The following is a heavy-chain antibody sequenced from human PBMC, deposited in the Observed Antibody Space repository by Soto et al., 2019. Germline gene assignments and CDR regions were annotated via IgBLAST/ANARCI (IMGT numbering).Heavy chain of an antibody. Sequence: KASETLSLTCTVSGDSIGTYYWNWIRQSPGKGLEWIGYINFSDNTKYNPSLSGRVTISVDRSKHQVSLKLTSVTAADTALYYCARATTYWFDPWGQGTLVTVSS. J-gene: IGHJ5*02. CDR3: ARATTYWFDP. CDR2: INFSDNT. V-gene: IGHV4-59*01. CDR1: GDSIGTYY. D-gene: IGHD4-17*01.